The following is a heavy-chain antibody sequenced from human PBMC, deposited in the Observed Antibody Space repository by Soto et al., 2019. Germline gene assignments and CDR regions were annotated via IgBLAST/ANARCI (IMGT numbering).Heavy chain of an antibody. J-gene: IGHJ5*02. CDR2: INHVGGT. V-gene: IGHV4-34*01. CDR1: GCFLSESY. CDR3: VRIRYQLPSSVLWLDH. Sequence: SETLSLPCAGYGCFLSESYWTWIRQPPGKRLEWIVEINHVGGTNYNPSLKSRVTMSVDTSQNPFSLRLISVTAADTAMYFCVRIRYQLPSSVLWLDHWGQGTQVTVSS. D-gene: IGHD3-16*01.